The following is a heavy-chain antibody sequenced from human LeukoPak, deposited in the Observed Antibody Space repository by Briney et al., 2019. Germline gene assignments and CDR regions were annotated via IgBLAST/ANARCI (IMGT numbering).Heavy chain of an antibody. CDR3: TRGPLPAPGIADY. CDR1: GFTFRGAW. V-gene: IGHV3-74*01. D-gene: IGHD6-13*01. Sequence: GGSLRLSCAASGFTFRGAWIHWGRQVPGKGLLWVSGISNDAMITDYTDSVKGRFTISRDNGKKTVYLQMNSLTAEDTAVYYCTRGPLPAPGIADYWGQGTRVTVST. CDR2: ISNDAMIT. J-gene: IGHJ4*02.